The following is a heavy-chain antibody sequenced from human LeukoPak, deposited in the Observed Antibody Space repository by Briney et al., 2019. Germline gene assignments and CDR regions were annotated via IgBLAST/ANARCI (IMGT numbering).Heavy chain of an antibody. D-gene: IGHD3-22*01. CDR3: ARQGVYYDSSGYSLDY. CDR1: GGSISSYY. J-gene: IGHJ4*02. V-gene: IGHV4-59*08. Sequence: PSETLSLTCTVSGGSISSYYWSWIRQPPGKGLEWIGYIYYSGSANYSPSLKSRVTISVDTSKNQFSLKLSSVTAADTAVYYCARQGVYYDSSGYSLDYWGQGSLVTVSS. CDR2: IYYSGSA.